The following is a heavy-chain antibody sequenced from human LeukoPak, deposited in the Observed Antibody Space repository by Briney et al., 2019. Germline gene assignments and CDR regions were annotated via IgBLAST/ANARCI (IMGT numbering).Heavy chain of an antibody. CDR2: IYYSGST. V-gene: IGHV4-59*01. D-gene: IGHD3-10*01. Sequence: SETLSLTCAVYGGSFSSYYWSWIRQPPGKGLEWIGYIYYSGSTNYNPSLKSRVTISVDTSKNQFSLKLSSVTAADTAVYYCARGLLLWFGELLESWFDPWGQGTLVTVSS. J-gene: IGHJ5*02. CDR3: ARGLLLWFGELLESWFDP. CDR1: GGSFSSYY.